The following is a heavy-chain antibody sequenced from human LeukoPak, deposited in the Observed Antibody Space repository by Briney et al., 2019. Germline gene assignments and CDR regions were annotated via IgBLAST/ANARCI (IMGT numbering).Heavy chain of an antibody. CDR3: ARAGYSGRPRTELDY. CDR1: GGSFSGYY. Sequence: SETLSLTCAVYGGSFSGYYWSWIRQPPGKGLEWIGEINHSGSTNYNPSLKSRVTISVDTSKNQFSLKLSSVTAADTAVYYCARAGYSGRPRTELDYWGQGTLVTVSS. CDR2: INHSGST. D-gene: IGHD1-26*01. V-gene: IGHV4-34*01. J-gene: IGHJ4*02.